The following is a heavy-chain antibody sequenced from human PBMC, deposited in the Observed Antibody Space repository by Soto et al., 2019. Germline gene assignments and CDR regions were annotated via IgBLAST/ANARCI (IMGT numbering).Heavy chain of an antibody. CDR3: ARVNSHAYYYYGMDV. CDR2: ISYDGSNK. CDR1: GFTSSSYG. Sequence: PGGSLRLSCAASGFTSSSYGMHWVRQAPGKGLEWVAVISYDGSNKYYADSVKGRFTISRDNSKNTLYLQMNSLRAEDTAVYYCARVNSHAYYYYGMDVWGQGTTVTVSS. V-gene: IGHV3-30*03. J-gene: IGHJ6*02.